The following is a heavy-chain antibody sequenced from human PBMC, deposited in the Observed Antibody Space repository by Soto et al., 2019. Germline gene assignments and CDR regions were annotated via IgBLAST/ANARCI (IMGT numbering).Heavy chain of an antibody. V-gene: IGHV3-21*01. Sequence: EVQLVESGGGLVKPGGSLRLSCAASGFTFSSYSMNWVRQAPGKGLEWVSSISSSSSYIYYADSVKGRFTISRDNAKNSQYLQRNSLRAADTAVYYCARATPVGVVAATSVWYYYYGMAVWGQGTTVTVSS. CDR1: GFTFSSYS. J-gene: IGHJ6*02. CDR2: ISSSSSYI. D-gene: IGHD2-15*01. CDR3: ARATPVGVVAATSVWYYYYGMAV.